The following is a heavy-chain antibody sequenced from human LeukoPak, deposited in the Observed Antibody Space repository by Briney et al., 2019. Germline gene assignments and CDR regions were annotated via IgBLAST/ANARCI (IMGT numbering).Heavy chain of an antibody. V-gene: IGHV3-48*04. J-gene: IGHJ4*02. Sequence: GGSLRLSCAASGFTFSSFSMNWVRQAPGKGLEWVSYIRTSGTNTDYTGSVKGRFTISRDNAKNSLYLQMNSLRAEDTAVYYCARMNYVSSGWGTPFDYWGQGTLVTVSS. CDR2: IRTSGTNT. CDR1: GFTFSSFS. D-gene: IGHD1-7*01. CDR3: ARMNYVSSGWGTPFDY.